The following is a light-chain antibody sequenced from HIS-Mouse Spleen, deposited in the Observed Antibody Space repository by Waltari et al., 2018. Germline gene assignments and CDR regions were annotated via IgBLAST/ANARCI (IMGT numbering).Light chain of an antibody. CDR1: SSDVGSYNL. V-gene: IGLV2-23*01. CDR3: CSYAGS. J-gene: IGLJ3*02. CDR2: EGS. Sequence: QSALTQPASVSGSPGQSITISCTGTSSDVGSYNLVSWYQQQPGKAPKLMIYEGSKRPSGVSNRFSGSQSGNTASLTISGLQAEDEADYYCCSYAGSFGGGTKLTVL.